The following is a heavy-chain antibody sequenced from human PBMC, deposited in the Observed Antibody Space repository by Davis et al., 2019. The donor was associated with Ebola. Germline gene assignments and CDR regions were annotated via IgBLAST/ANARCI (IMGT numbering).Heavy chain of an antibody. D-gene: IGHD3-3*02. V-gene: IGHV3-33*05. J-gene: IGHJ6*03. Sequence: GESLKISCAPSGFSVRNYGMHWVRQAPGKGLEWVAVISYDGSVKYLTDSVKGRFTISRDNANNSLYLQMTSLRAEDTAVYYCARSIFGVVPYYYYYMDVWGKGTTVTVSS. CDR2: ISYDGSVK. CDR3: ARSIFGVVPYYYYYMDV. CDR1: GFSVRNYG.